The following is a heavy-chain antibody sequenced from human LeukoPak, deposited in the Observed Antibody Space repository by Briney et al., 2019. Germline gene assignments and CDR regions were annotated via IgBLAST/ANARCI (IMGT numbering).Heavy chain of an antibody. CDR1: GFTFSNAW. J-gene: IGHJ3*02. D-gene: IGHD3-22*01. V-gene: IGHV3-15*01. Sequence: GGSLRLSCAASGFTFSNAWMSWVRQAPGKGLEWVGRIKSKTDGGTTDYAAPVKGRFTISRDDSKNTLYLQMNSLKTEDTAVYYCTRGGVRLIGAFDIWGQGTMVTVSS. CDR2: IKSKTDGGTT. CDR3: TRGGVRLIGAFDI.